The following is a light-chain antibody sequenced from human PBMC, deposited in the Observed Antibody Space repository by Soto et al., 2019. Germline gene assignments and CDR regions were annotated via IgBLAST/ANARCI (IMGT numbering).Light chain of an antibody. J-gene: IGLJ1*01. CDR1: SSDVGGYNY. Sequence: QSALTQPPSASGSPGQSVTISCTGTSSDVGGYNYVSWYQQHPGKAPKLVIFEVNKRPSGVPDRFSGSKSGNTASLTVSGLQTEDEADYYCNSYPGSYSFVFGTGTKLTVL. V-gene: IGLV2-8*01. CDR3: NSYPGSYSFV. CDR2: EVN.